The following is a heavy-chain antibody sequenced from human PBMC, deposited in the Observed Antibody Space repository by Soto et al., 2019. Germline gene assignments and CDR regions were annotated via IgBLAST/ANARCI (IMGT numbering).Heavy chain of an antibody. CDR3: ARNPLYCSSTSWWGKDV. V-gene: IGHV3-21*01. Sequence: EVQLVESGGGLVKPGGSLRLSCAASGFTFSSYSMNWVRQAPGKGLEWVSSISSSSSYIYYADSVKGRFTISRDNAKNSLYPEMNRLRGEGTAVYYCARNPLYCSSTSWWGKDVWGQGTTVTVSS. CDR1: GFTFSSYS. J-gene: IGHJ6*02. CDR2: ISSSSSYI. D-gene: IGHD2-2*01.